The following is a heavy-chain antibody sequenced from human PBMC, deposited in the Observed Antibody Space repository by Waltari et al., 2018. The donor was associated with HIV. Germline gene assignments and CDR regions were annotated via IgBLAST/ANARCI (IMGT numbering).Heavy chain of an antibody. D-gene: IGHD3-9*01. Sequence: QVQLVESGGGVVQPRRSLRLSCAASGFTFSSYGMHWVRQAPGKGLEWGAVISYDGSNKYYADSVKGRFTISRDNSKNTLYLQMNSLRAEDTAVYYCAKDRQKIGYYDILTGYLDYWGQGTLVTVSS. CDR2: ISYDGSNK. J-gene: IGHJ4*02. V-gene: IGHV3-30*18. CDR3: AKDRQKIGYYDILTGYLDY. CDR1: GFTFSSYG.